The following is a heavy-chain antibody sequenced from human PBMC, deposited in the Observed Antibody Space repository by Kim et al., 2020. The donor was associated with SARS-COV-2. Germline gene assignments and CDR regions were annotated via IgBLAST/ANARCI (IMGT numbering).Heavy chain of an antibody. D-gene: IGHD4-17*01. CDR2: ISSSSSTI. CDR3: ARGGANYGDPSLDY. Sequence: GGSLRLSCAASGFTFSSYSMNWVRQAPGKGLEWVSYISSSSSTIYYADSVKGRFTISRDNAKNSLYLQMNSLRDQDTAVYYCARGGANYGDPSLDYWGQGTLVTVSS. CDR1: GFTFSSYS. J-gene: IGHJ4*02. V-gene: IGHV3-48*02.